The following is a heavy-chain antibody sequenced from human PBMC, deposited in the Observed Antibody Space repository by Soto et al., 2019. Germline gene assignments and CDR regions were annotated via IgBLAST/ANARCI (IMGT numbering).Heavy chain of an antibody. D-gene: IGHD2-21*01. Sequence: EVQLLDSGGSLVQPGGSLRLSCAASGFTFSNYAMSWFRQGPGKGLKWGSSISSSGGTTYYADSVKGRFTISSDNSNNTLYLQMNSLRDADTAVYYCAIRNFWHSRLTSCGVDCSPFDYWGKGTLVTVSS. J-gene: IGHJ4*02. V-gene: IGHV3-23*01. CDR1: GFTFSNYA. CDR3: AIRNFWHSRLTSCGVDCSPFDY. CDR2: ISSSGGTT.